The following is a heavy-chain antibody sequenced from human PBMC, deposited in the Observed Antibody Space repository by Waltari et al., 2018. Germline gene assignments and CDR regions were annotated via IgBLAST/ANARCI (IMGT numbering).Heavy chain of an antibody. J-gene: IGHJ4*02. CDR2: VYYSGST. V-gene: IGHV4-39*07. Sequence: QLQLQESGPGLVKPSETLSLTCTVPGGSIISSRYYWGWFRHTPGKGLEWIGSVYYSGSTYYNPSLKSRVTISVDTSKNQFSLKLSSVTAADTAVYYCATPDFGYGSGSRFDYWGQGTLVTVSS. CDR1: GGSIISSRYY. D-gene: IGHD3-10*01. CDR3: ATPDFGYGSGSRFDY.